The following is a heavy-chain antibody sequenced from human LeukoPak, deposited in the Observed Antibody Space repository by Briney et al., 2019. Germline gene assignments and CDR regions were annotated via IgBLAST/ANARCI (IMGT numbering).Heavy chain of an antibody. CDR3: VRDLEQLVPHPPNWFDP. V-gene: IGHV1-18*01. CDR2: ISAYNGNT. Sequence: ASVKVSCKASGYTFTIYGISWVRQAPGQGLEWMGCISAYNGNTNYAQKLQGRVTMTTDTPTSTAYMELRSLRSDDTAVYYCVRDLEQLVPHPPNWFDPWGQGTLVTVSS. D-gene: IGHD6-13*01. CDR1: GYTFTIYG. J-gene: IGHJ5*02.